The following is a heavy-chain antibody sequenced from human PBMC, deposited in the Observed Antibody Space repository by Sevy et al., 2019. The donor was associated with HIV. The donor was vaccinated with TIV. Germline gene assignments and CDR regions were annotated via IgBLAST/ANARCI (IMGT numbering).Heavy chain of an antibody. CDR3: ARARSSSGMVDAYYFQH. Sequence: ASLKVSCKASGGTFSSYAISWVRQAPGQGLEWMGGIIPIFGTANYAQKFQGRVTITADKSTSTAYMELSSLRSEDTAVYYCARARSSSGMVDAYYFQHWGQGTLVTVSS. CDR1: GGTFSSYA. V-gene: IGHV1-69*06. CDR2: IIPIFGTA. J-gene: IGHJ1*01. D-gene: IGHD3-22*01.